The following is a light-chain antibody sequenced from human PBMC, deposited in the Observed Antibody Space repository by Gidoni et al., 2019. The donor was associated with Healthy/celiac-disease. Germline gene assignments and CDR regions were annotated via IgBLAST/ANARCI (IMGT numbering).Light chain of an antibody. J-gene: IGKJ4*01. Sequence: DIQITQSPYSLSASVGDRVTITCQASQDISNYLNWYQQKPGKAHKLLIYDASNLETGVPSRFSGSGSGTDFTFTISSLQPEDIATYYCQQYDNLPLTFGGGTKVEIK. V-gene: IGKV1-33*01. CDR1: QDISNY. CDR2: DAS. CDR3: QQYDNLPLT.